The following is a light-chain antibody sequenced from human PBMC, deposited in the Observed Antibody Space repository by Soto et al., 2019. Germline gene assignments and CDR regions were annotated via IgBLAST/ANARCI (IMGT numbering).Light chain of an antibody. V-gene: IGKV1-33*01. CDR2: DAS. CDR3: QQYDNLPT. Sequence: DIQMTQSPSSLSASVGDRVTITCQASQDISNYLNWYQQKPGKAPKLLINDASKLETGVPSRFSGSGSGTDFTFTISSLQPEDIASYYCQQYDNLPTFGPGTKVDIK. CDR1: QDISNY. J-gene: IGKJ3*01.